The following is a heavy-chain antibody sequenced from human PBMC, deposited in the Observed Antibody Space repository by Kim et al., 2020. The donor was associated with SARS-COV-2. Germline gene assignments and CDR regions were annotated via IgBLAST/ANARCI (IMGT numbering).Heavy chain of an antibody. CDR3: ARQSYDILTGYYSCDY. J-gene: IGHJ4*02. D-gene: IGHD3-9*01. V-gene: IGHV4-39*01. Sequence: LKSRVTISVDTSKNQCSLKLNSVTAADTAVYYCARQSYDILTGYYSCDYWGQGTLVTVSS.